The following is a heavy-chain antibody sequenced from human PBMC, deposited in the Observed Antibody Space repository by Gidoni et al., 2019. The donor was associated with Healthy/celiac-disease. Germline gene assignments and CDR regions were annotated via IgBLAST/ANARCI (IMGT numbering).Heavy chain of an antibody. CDR1: GYTFTSYG. CDR3: ARGGLYDSSGYYRVWFDP. J-gene: IGHJ5*02. D-gene: IGHD3-22*01. CDR2: ISAYNGNT. V-gene: IGHV1-18*01. Sequence: QVQLVQSGAEVKKPGASVKVSCKASGYTFTSYGLSWVRQAPGQGLEWMGWISAYNGNTNYAQKLQGRVTMTTDTSTSTAYMELRSLRSDDTAVYYCARGGLYDSSGYYRVWFDPWGQGTLVTVSS.